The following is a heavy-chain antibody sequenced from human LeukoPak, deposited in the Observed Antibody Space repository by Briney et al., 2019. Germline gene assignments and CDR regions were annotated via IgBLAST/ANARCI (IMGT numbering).Heavy chain of an antibody. CDR2: ISWNSDNT. CDR1: GFTFDDYA. V-gene: IGHV3-9*01. CDR3: ARHRSSSSHAFDI. J-gene: IGHJ3*02. Sequence: GRSLRLSCAASGFTFDDYAMHWVRQAPGKGLEWVSGISWNSDNTAYADSVKGRFPISRDNTKNSLFLQMNSLRAEDTAVYYCARHRSSSSHAFDIWGQGTMVTVSS. D-gene: IGHD6-13*01.